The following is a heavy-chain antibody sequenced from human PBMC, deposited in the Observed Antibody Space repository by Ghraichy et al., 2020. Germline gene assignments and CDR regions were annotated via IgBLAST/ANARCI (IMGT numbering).Heavy chain of an antibody. CDR2: IIPILGIA. CDR3: ARVNTGYSYGYDYYYYGMDV. V-gene: IGHV1-69*04. CDR1: GGTFSSYA. Sequence: SVKVSCKASGGTFSSYAISWVRQAPGQGLEWMGRIIPILGIANYAQKFQGRVTITADKSTSTAYMELSSLRSEDTAVYYCARVNTGYSYGYDYYYYGMDVWGQGTTVTVSS. J-gene: IGHJ6*02. D-gene: IGHD5-18*01.